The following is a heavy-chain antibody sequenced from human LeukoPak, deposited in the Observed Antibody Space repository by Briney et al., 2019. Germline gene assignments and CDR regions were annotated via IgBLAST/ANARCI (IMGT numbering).Heavy chain of an antibody. Sequence: GGSLRLSCAASGFTFSSYGMSWVRQAPGKGLEWVSAISGSGGSTYYADSAKGRFTISRDNSKNTLYLQMNSLRAEDTAVYYCAKDEGYDSSGYYYTYDYWGQGTLVTVSS. V-gene: IGHV3-23*01. J-gene: IGHJ4*02. CDR2: ISGSGGST. CDR1: GFTFSSYG. D-gene: IGHD3-22*01. CDR3: AKDEGYDSSGYYYTYDY.